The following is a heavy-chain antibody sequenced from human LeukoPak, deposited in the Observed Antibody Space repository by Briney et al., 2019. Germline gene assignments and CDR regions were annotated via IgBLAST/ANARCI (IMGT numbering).Heavy chain of an antibody. V-gene: IGHV3-9*01. CDR2: ISWNSGTI. CDR3: ARGSWELPY. Sequence: GRSLRLSCAASGFTIDKYAMHWVRQRPGKGPEWVSGISWNSGTIVYADSVKGRFTISRDNAKNSLYLQMNSLRAEDTAVYYCARGSWELPYWGQGTLVTVSS. J-gene: IGHJ4*02. D-gene: IGHD1-26*01. CDR1: GFTIDKYA.